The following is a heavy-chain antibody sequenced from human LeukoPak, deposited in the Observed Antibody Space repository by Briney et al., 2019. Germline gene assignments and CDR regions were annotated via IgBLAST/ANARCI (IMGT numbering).Heavy chain of an antibody. D-gene: IGHD4-17*01. Sequence: GGSLRLSCAASGFTFSSYEMNWVRQVPGKGLEWVSYISSSGSTIYYADSVKGRFTISRDNSKNTLYLQMNSLRAEDTAVYYCANYGDYYYFYYWGQGTLVTVS. CDR3: ANYGDYYYFYY. J-gene: IGHJ4*02. CDR2: ISSSGSTI. V-gene: IGHV3-48*03. CDR1: GFTFSSYE.